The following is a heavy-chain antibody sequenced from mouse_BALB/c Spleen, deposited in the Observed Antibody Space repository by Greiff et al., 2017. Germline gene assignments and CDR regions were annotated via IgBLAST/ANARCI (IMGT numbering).Heavy chain of an antibody. CDR1: GFSLTSYG. Sequence: VKLMESGPGLVAPSQSLSITCTVSGFSLTSYGVHWVRQPPGKGLEWLGVIWAGGSTNYNSALMSRLSISKDNSKSQVFLKMNSLQTDDTAMYYCARLYYGSSYGYFDYWGQGTTLTVSS. D-gene: IGHD1-1*01. CDR2: IWAGGST. V-gene: IGHV2-9*02. CDR3: ARLYYGSSYGYFDY. J-gene: IGHJ2*01.